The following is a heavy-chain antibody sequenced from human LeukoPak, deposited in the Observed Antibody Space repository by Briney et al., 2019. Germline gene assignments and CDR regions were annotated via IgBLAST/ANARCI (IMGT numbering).Heavy chain of an antibody. CDR2: IYYSGST. Sequence: SETLSLTCTVSGGSISSYYWSWVRQPPGKGLEWIGYIYYSGSTNYNPSLKSRVTISVDTSKNQFSLKLSPVTAADTAVYYCAREVTGLAAAGGDAFDIWGQGTMVTVSS. J-gene: IGHJ3*02. D-gene: IGHD6-13*01. V-gene: IGHV4-59*01. CDR3: AREVTGLAAAGGDAFDI. CDR1: GGSISSYY.